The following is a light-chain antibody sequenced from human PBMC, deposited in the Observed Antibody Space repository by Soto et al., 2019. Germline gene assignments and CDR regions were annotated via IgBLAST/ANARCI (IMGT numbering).Light chain of an antibody. Sequence: IVLTQSPDTLSLSPGERATLSCGASQSVSSTYLAWYQQKRGQAPRLLIYDASSRATGIPDRFTGSGSGTDFTLTIRRLEPEDFAVYDCQQYGNFLSFGPGTKVDIK. J-gene: IGKJ3*01. CDR3: QQYGNFLS. V-gene: IGKV3-20*01. CDR1: QSVSSTY. CDR2: DAS.